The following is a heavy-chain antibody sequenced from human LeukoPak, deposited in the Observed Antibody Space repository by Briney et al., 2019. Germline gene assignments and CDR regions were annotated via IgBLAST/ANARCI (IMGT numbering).Heavy chain of an antibody. V-gene: IGHV4-39*01. J-gene: IGHJ4*02. Sequence: PSETLSLTCTVSGGSISISSFYWGWIRQPPGKGLEWIGSMYYSGSTYYNPSLKSRVTISVDTSTNQFSLKLSSVTAADTAVYYCARGKDNWNYVWIYWGQGTLVTVSS. CDR3: ARGKDNWNYVWIY. D-gene: IGHD1-7*01. CDR2: MYYSGST. CDR1: GGSISISSFY.